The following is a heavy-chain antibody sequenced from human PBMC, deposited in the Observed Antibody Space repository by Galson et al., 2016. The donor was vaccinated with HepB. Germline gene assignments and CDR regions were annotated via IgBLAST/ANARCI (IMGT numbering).Heavy chain of an antibody. Sequence: SLRLSCAASGFTFSSYAMHWVRQAPGKGLERVAVISYDGSNKYYADSVKGRFTISRDNSKNTLYLQMNSLRAEDTAVYYCARDGVVITTENYFDYWGQGTLVTVTS. CDR3: ARDGVVITTENYFDY. V-gene: IGHV3-30*04. CDR1: GFTFSSYA. D-gene: IGHD3-3*01. CDR2: ISYDGSNK. J-gene: IGHJ4*02.